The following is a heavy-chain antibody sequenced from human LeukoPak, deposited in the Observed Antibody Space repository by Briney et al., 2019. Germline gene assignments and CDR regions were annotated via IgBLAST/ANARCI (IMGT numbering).Heavy chain of an antibody. J-gene: IGHJ4*02. D-gene: IGHD3-10*01. CDR2: IYYSGST. CDR1: GGSITSHY. Sequence: SETLSLTCTVSGGSITSHYWSWIRQPPGKGLEWIGYIYYSGSTKYNPSLKSRVTMSVDTSKNQFSLKLSSVTATDTAVYYCARHAPESYFDYWGQGTLVTVSS. CDR3: ARHAPESYFDY. V-gene: IGHV4-59*11.